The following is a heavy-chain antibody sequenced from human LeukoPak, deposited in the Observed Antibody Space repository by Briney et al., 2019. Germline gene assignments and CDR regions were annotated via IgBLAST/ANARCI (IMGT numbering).Heavy chain of an antibody. J-gene: IGHJ4*02. CDR1: GFTFSDYY. CDR2: ISSSSSYI. CDR3: ARLGHDYLPDY. V-gene: IGHV3-21*01. D-gene: IGHD4-11*01. Sequence: GGSLRLSCAASGFTFSDYYMNWVRQAPGKGLEWVSSISSSSSYIYYADSVKGRFTISRDNAKNSLYLQMNSLRAEDTAVYYCARLGHDYLPDYWGQGTLVTVSS.